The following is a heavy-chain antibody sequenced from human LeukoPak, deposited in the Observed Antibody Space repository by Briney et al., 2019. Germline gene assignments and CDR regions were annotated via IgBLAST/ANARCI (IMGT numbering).Heavy chain of an antibody. CDR1: GFPFSDYY. Sequence: GSLRLSCAASGFPFSDYYMSWIRQAPGKGLEWVSYISSSGSTIYYADSVKGRFTISRDNAKNSLYLQMNSLRAEDTAVYYCARAGYCTNGVCPPHPAYYYYGMDVWGQGTTVTVSS. J-gene: IGHJ6*02. CDR2: ISSSGSTI. D-gene: IGHD2-8*01. V-gene: IGHV3-11*01. CDR3: ARAGYCTNGVCPPHPAYYYYGMDV.